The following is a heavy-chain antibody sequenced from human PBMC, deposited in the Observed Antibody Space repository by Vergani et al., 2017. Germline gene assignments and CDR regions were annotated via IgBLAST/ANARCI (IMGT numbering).Heavy chain of an antibody. D-gene: IGHD3-22*01. J-gene: IGHJ4*02. CDR1: GYSFTSYW. Sequence: EVQLVQSGAEVKKPGESLKISCKGSGYSFTSYWIGWVRQMPGKGLEWMGIIYPGDSDTRYSPSFQGKVTISADKSISTAYLQWSSLKASDTAMYYCASSYYYDSSGYSYFDYWGQGTLVTVSS. CDR2: IYPGDSDT. CDR3: ASSYYYDSSGYSYFDY. V-gene: IGHV5-51*01.